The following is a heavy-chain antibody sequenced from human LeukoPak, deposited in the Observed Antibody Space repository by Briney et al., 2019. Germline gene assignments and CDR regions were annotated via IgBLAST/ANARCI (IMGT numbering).Heavy chain of an antibody. Sequence: GGSLRLSCSASGFTFSSYSMDWVRQSPGKGPEYVSGINNNGGATQYVDSVKGRFTISRDNSKNTVYLQMSSLRPEDTAVYYCVKAKVGATFDSWGQGTLVTVSS. CDR1: GFTFSSYS. J-gene: IGHJ4*02. D-gene: IGHD1-26*01. CDR3: VKAKVGATFDS. V-gene: IGHV3-64D*06. CDR2: INNNGGAT.